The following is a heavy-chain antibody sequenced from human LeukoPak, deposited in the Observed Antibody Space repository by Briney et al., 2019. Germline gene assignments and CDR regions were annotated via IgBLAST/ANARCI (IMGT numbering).Heavy chain of an antibody. Sequence: GSVKVSCKASGYTFTRYDINWVRQATGQGLEWMGWMNPNSGNTGYAQKFQGRVTMTRNTSISTAYMELSSLRSEDTAVYYCAIYDYGDYDGYYYGMDVWGQGTTVTVSS. CDR1: GYTFTRYD. CDR3: AIYDYGDYDGYYYGMDV. V-gene: IGHV1-8*01. J-gene: IGHJ6*02. CDR2: MNPNSGNT. D-gene: IGHD4-17*01.